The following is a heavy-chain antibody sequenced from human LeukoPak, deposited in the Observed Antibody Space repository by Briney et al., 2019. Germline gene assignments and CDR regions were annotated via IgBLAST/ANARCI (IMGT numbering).Heavy chain of an antibody. CDR3: ARDPYDSSGYWGFDY. D-gene: IGHD3-22*01. CDR2: ISYDGSNK. J-gene: IGHJ4*02. CDR1: GFTFSSYA. Sequence: PGGSLRLSCAASGFTFSSYAMHWVRQAPGKGLEWVAVISYDGSNKYYADSVKGRFTISRDNSKNTLYLQMNSLRAEDTAVYYCARDPYDSSGYWGFDYWGQGTLVTVSS. V-gene: IGHV3-30*01.